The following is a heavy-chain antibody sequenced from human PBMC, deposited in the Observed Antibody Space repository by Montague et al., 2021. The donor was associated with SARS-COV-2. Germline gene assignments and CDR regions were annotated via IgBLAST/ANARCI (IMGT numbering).Heavy chain of an antibody. CDR2: IYYSGST. D-gene: IGHD3-9*01. CDR1: GGSISGYY. Sequence: SETLSLTCIVSGGSISGYYWSWIRQPLGKGLEWIGYIYYSGSTNYNPSLKSRVTISVDASKNQFSLKLSSVTAADTAVYYCARGSILRSVDWVVSGAWFDPWGQGTLVTVSS. J-gene: IGHJ5*02. CDR3: ARGSILRSVDWVVSGAWFDP. V-gene: IGHV4-59*01.